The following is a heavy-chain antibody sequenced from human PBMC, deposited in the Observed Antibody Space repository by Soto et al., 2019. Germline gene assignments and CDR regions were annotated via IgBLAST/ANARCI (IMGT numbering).Heavy chain of an antibody. J-gene: IGHJ4*02. V-gene: IGHV4-4*02. Sequence: QVQLQESGPGLVQPSGILSLTCTVSGGSVNGYWSWVRRPPGKGLEWIGEIHHSGSTKYNPSLKSRVTISIDKSKNQFCLNLNSVTAADTAVYYCASHGGFYFDYWGRGTQVTVSS. D-gene: IGHD3-16*01. CDR1: GGSVNGY. CDR3: ASHGGFYFDY. CDR2: IHHSGST.